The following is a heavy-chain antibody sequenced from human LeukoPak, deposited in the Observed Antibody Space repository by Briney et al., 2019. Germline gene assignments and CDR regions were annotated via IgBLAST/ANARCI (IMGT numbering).Heavy chain of an antibody. CDR2: IYSGGST. CDR1: GFTVSSNY. V-gene: IGHV3-53*01. J-gene: IGHJ6*03. D-gene: IGHD2-2*01. Sequence: GGSLRLSCAASGFTVSSNYMSWVRQAPGKGLEWVSVIYSGGSTYYADSVKGRFTISRDNSKNTLYLQMNSLRAEDTAVYSCAKGSAAVPAATLYYYYYMDVWGKGTTVTISS. CDR3: AKGSAAVPAATLYYYYYMDV.